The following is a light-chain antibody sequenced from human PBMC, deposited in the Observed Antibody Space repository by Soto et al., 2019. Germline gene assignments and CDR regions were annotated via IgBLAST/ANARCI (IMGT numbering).Light chain of an antibody. CDR3: SSYTSSSTFV. Sequence: SALTQPASVSGSPGQSITISCTGISSDVGGYYYVSWYQHHPGKAPKLMIYGVSNRPSGVSNRFSGSKSGNTASLTISGLQADDEADYYCSSYTSSSTFVFGTGTKVTVL. J-gene: IGLJ1*01. CDR2: GVS. V-gene: IGLV2-14*01. CDR1: SSDVGGYYY.